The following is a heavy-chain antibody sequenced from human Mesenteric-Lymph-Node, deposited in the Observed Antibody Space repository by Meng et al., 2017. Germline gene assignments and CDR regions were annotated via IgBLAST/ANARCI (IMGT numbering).Heavy chain of an antibody. J-gene: IGHJ4*02. Sequence: QVQLQQWGAGLLKPSETLSLTCAVYGGSFSGYYWSWIRQPPGKGLEWIGEINHSGSTNYTPSLKSRVTISVDTSKNQFSLKLSSVTAADTAVYYCARGIAVAGYPFWGQGTLVTGYS. CDR3: ARGIAVAGYPF. D-gene: IGHD6-19*01. V-gene: IGHV4-34*01. CDR2: INHSGST. CDR1: GGSFSGYY.